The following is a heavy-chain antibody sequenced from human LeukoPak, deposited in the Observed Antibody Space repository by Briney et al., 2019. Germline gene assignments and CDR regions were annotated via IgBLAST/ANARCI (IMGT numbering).Heavy chain of an antibody. CDR2: IYTSGST. CDR1: GGSISGGSYY. J-gene: IGHJ3*02. D-gene: IGHD5-18*01. V-gene: IGHV4-61*02. Sequence: SQTLSLTCTVSGGSISGGSYYWSWIRQPAGKGLEWIGRIYTSGSTNYNPSLKSRVTISVDTSKNQFSLKLSSVTAADTAVYYCASLNSYGYAFDIWGQGTMVTVSS. CDR3: ASLNSYGYAFDI.